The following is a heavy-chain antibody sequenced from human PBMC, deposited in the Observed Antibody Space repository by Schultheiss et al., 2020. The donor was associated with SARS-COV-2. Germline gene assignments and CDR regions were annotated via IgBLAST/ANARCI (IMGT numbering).Heavy chain of an antibody. CDR2: ISTSGTYA. D-gene: IGHD1-26*01. Sequence: GGSLRLSCAASGFTFSAYTMNWVRQAPGKGLEWVAYISTSGTYADYADSVKGRFTISRDNAKNSLHLQMNSLRADDTAVYYCASGQAGTYPYFEYWGQGTLVTVSS. J-gene: IGHJ4*02. CDR3: ASGQAGTYPYFEY. V-gene: IGHV3-21*05. CDR1: GFTFSAYT.